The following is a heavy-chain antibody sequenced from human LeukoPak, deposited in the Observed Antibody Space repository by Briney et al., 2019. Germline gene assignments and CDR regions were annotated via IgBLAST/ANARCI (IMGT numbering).Heavy chain of an antibody. Sequence: SETLSLTCAVYGGSFSGYYWSWIRQPPGKGLEWIGEINHSGSTNYNPSLKSRVTISVDTSKNQFSLKLSSVTAADAAVYYCARGGDRYYFDYWGQGTLVTVSS. V-gene: IGHV4-34*01. CDR1: GGSFSGYY. CDR2: INHSGST. J-gene: IGHJ4*02. CDR3: ARGGDRYYFDY. D-gene: IGHD4-17*01.